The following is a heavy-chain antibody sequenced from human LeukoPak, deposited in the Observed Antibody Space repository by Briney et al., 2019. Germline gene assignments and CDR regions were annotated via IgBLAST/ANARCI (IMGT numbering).Heavy chain of an antibody. D-gene: IGHD2-2*01. CDR3: ARSPSRYCSSTSCYAEWFDP. J-gene: IGHJ5*02. CDR2: IIPIFGTA. V-gene: IGHV1-69*13. Sequence: SVKVCCKASGGTFSSYAISWVRQAPGQGLEWMGGIIPIFGTANYAQKFQGRVTITADESTSTAYMELSSLRSEDTAVYYCARSPSRYCSSTSCYAEWFDPWGQGTLVTVSS. CDR1: GGTFSSYA.